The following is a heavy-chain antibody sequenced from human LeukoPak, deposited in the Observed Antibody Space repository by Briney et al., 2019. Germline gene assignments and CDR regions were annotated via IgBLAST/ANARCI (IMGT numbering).Heavy chain of an antibody. D-gene: IGHD3-22*01. CDR1: GFTFTSSA. CDR3: AAVVSDDSSGYYYALDAFDI. J-gene: IGHJ3*02. V-gene: IGHV1-58*02. CDR2: IVVGSGNT. Sequence: SVTVSCKASGFTFTSSAMQWVRQARGQRLEWIGWIVVGSGNTNYAQKFQERVTITRDMSTSTAYMELSSLRSEDTAVYYCAAVVSDDSSGYYYALDAFDIWGQGTMVTVSS.